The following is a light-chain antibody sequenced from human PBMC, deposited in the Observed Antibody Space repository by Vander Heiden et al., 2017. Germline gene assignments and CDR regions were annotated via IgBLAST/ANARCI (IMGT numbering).Light chain of an antibody. CDR2: SAF. CDR1: QTINTY. Sequence: DIQMTQSPSSLSASIGDRVTITCRASQTINTYLNWYQQKPGEAPKLLIYSAFKLQDGVPSRFSGSRSGTNFTLTISSLQPEDFASYLCQQSYSTMWTFGQGTKVEVK. CDR3: QQSYSTMWT. V-gene: IGKV1-39*01. J-gene: IGKJ1*01.